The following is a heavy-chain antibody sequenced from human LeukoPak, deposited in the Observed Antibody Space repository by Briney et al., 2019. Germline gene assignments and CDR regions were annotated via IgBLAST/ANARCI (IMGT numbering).Heavy chain of an antibody. CDR2: IWYDGSNK. Sequence: GGSLRLSCAASGFTFSSYGMHWVRQAPGKGLEWVAVIWYDGSNKYYADSVKGRFTISRDNAKNSLYLQMNSLRAEDTAVYYCASAHDYGDYPFDPWGQGTLVTVSS. V-gene: IGHV3-33*03. D-gene: IGHD4-17*01. CDR3: ASAHDYGDYPFDP. J-gene: IGHJ5*02. CDR1: GFTFSSYG.